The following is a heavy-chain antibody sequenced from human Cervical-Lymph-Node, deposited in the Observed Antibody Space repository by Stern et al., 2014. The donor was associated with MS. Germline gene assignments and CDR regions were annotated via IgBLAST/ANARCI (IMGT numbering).Heavy chain of an antibody. V-gene: IGHV3-74*01. J-gene: IGHJ6*02. CDR3: VRDNYGVDV. Sequence: VQLVQSGGGLVQPGGSLRLSCAASGFTFRDNWMQWVRQAPGTGLVWVSHINSDGSGTSYADSVKGRFTISRDNAKNTLYLQMNSLRAEDTAVYYCVRDNYGVDVWGQGTTVTVSS. CDR2: INSDGSGT. CDR1: GFTFRDNW.